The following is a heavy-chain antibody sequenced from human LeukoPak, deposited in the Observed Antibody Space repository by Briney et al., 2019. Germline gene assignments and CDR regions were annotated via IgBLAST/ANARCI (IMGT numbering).Heavy chain of an antibody. Sequence: PSETLSLTCTVSGGSISSTDYYWHWIRQPPGKGLEWIGTIYYSGNTYYNPSLKSRVTISVDTSKNQFSLKLSSVTAADTAVYYCAREKRTWFGELLLDYWGQGTLVTVSS. V-gene: IGHV4-39*07. D-gene: IGHD3-10*01. J-gene: IGHJ4*02. CDR3: AREKRTWFGELLLDY. CDR2: IYYSGNT. CDR1: GGSISSTDYY.